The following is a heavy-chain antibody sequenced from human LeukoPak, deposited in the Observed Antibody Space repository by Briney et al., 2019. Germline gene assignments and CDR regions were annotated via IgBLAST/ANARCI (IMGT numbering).Heavy chain of an antibody. CDR3: ARGSTVGATESLGFDY. V-gene: IGHV1-2*02. Sequence: ASMKVSCKASGYTFTGYYIHWLRQAPGQGLEWMGFINPNSGGTNYAQKFQGRVTMTRDTSISTAYMELSSLTSDDTAVYYCARGSTVGATESLGFDYWGQGTPVTVSS. J-gene: IGHJ4*02. CDR2: INPNSGGT. D-gene: IGHD1-26*01. CDR1: GYTFTGYY.